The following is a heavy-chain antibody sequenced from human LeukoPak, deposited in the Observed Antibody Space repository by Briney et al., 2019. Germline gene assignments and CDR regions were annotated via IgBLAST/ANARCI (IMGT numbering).Heavy chain of an antibody. Sequence: GGSLTVSCAASGFTFSKKWMSWVGQAPGKGVEWVSTINQNGSDKYYVDSVKGRFTISRDNAKNSMDLQMNSLRAEDTAVYYCARDYSSGRDYWGQGTLVTVSS. D-gene: IGHD3-22*01. CDR3: ARDYSSGRDY. CDR1: GFTFSKKW. J-gene: IGHJ4*02. V-gene: IGHV3-7*04. CDR2: INQNGSDK.